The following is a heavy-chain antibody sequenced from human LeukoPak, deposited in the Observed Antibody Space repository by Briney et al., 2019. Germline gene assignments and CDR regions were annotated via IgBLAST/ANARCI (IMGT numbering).Heavy chain of an antibody. CDR3: ARPRGIAAPFDY. V-gene: IGHV4-39*01. CDR1: VGSISSSSYY. CDR2: IYYSGST. Sequence: SETLSLTCTLSVGSISSSSYYWGWIRQPPGKGLEWIGSIYYSGSTYYNPSLNSRVTISVDTSKNQFSLTLSSVTAADTAVYYCARPRGIAAPFDYWGQRTLVTVHS. D-gene: IGHD6-25*01. J-gene: IGHJ4*02.